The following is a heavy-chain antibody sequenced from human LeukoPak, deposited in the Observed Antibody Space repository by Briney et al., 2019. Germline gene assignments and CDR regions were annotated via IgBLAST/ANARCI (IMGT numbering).Heavy chain of an antibody. Sequence: ASVKVSCKASGYTFISYDICWVRQAPGQGLEWMGWISIYHGKSDYVLKFQGRVTMTRDTSISTAYMELSRLRSDDTAVYYCARGKTYYDFWSSYSPFDYWGQGTLVTVSS. V-gene: IGHV1-18*01. CDR1: GYTFISYD. J-gene: IGHJ4*02. CDR2: ISIYHGKS. D-gene: IGHD3-3*01. CDR3: ARGKTYYDFWSSYSPFDY.